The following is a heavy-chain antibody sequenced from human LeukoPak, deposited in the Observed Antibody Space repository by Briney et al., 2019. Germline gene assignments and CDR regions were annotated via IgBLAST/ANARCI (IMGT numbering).Heavy chain of an antibody. Sequence: SEALSLTCTVSGGSISNYWSWIRQPPGKGLEWIGNIFYSGSTYYSPSLKSRVTISLDTSRNQFSLKLNSVTAAATAVYYCAKSNGYGLVDIWGQGTMVTVSS. V-gene: IGHV4-59*12. J-gene: IGHJ3*02. CDR2: IFYSGST. CDR3: AKSNGYGLVDI. D-gene: IGHD3-10*01. CDR1: GGSISNY.